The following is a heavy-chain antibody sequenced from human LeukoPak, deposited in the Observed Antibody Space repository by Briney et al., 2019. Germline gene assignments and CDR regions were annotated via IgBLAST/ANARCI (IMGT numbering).Heavy chain of an antibody. V-gene: IGHV4-34*01. CDR1: GGSFSGYY. CDR3: ARVPYDYSNYWFDP. Sequence: SETQSLTCAVYGGSFSGYYWSWIRQPPGKGLEWIGEINHSGSTNYNPSLKSRVSISVDTSKNQFSLKLSSVTAADTAVYYCARVPYDYSNYWFDPWGQGTLVTVSS. D-gene: IGHD4-11*01. CDR2: INHSGST. J-gene: IGHJ5*02.